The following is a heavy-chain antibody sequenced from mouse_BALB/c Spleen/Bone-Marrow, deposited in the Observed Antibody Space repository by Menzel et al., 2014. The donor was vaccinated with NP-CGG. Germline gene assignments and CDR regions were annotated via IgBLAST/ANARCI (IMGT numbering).Heavy chain of an antibody. CDR3: AREGIYDGYWDYAKDY. CDR1: GYSITSGYY. J-gene: IGHJ4*01. D-gene: IGHD2-3*01. Sequence: EVKLEESGPGLVKPSQCLSLTCSVTGYSITSGYYWNWIRQFPGNKLEWMGYISYDGSNNYNPSLKNRISITRDTSKNQFFLKLNSVTTEDTATYYCAREGIYDGYWDYAKDYWGQGPSVTVPS. CDR2: ISYDGSN. V-gene: IGHV3-6*02.